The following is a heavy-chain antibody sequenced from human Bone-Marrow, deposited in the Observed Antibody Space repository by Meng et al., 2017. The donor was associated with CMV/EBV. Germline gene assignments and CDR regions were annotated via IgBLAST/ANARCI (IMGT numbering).Heavy chain of an antibody. D-gene: IGHD3-10*01. Sequence: SVKVSCKASGGTLSSYAISWVRQAPGQGLEWMGGIIPIFGTANYAQKFQGRVTITTDESTSTAYMELSSLRSEDTAVYYCAREWDRGEGQLWFGGAPGYWGQGTLVTVSS. V-gene: IGHV1-69*05. CDR3: AREWDRGEGQLWFGGAPGY. CDR1: GGTLSSYA. J-gene: IGHJ4*02. CDR2: IIPIFGTA.